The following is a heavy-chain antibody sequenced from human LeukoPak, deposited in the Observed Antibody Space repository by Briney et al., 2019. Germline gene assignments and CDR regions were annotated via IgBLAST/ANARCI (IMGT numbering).Heavy chain of an antibody. Sequence: ASVKVSCKASGYTFTGYYMHWVRQAPGQGLEWMGWINPNSGGTNYAQKFQGRVTMTRDTSISTAYMELSRLRSDDTAVYYCARFLQYSGSSSHYLDSWGQGTLVTVSS. CDR2: INPNSGGT. CDR1: GYTFTGYY. D-gene: IGHD3-22*01. J-gene: IGHJ4*02. CDR3: ARFLQYSGSSSHYLDS. V-gene: IGHV1-2*02.